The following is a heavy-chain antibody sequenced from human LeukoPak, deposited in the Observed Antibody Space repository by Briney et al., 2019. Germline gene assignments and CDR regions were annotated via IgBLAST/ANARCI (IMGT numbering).Heavy chain of an antibody. J-gene: IGHJ4*02. D-gene: IGHD6-13*01. V-gene: IGHV4-4*07. CDR3: ARVVRSSHHCDY. CDR1: GDSINTNN. Sequence: PSETLSLTCTVSGDSINTNNHWAWLRQPAGTGLEWIGRLHNSGSTNYNPSLQSRVTISVDTSKNQVSLKMTSATAADTAVYYCARVVRSSHHCDYWGQGTLVTVSS. CDR2: LHNSGST.